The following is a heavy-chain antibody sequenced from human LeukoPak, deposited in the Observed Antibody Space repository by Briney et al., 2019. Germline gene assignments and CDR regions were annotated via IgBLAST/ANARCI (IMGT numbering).Heavy chain of an antibody. V-gene: IGHV4-38-2*02. CDR1: AYSITNGYH. Sequence: PSETLSLTCTVSAYSITNGYHWGRIRRPPGRGLEWIGYIYHTGATYYNPSLKSRVTTLVDTSKNQFSLRLNCVTAADTAVYFCARYGHTFDLWGQGTMVTVSS. D-gene: IGHD4-17*01. CDR2: IYHTGAT. J-gene: IGHJ3*01. CDR3: ARYGHTFDL.